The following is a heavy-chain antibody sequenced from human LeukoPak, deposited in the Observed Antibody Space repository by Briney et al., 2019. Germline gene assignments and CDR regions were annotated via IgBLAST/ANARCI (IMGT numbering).Heavy chain of an antibody. J-gene: IGHJ6*03. CDR1: GCTFSSYA. CDR2: IIPIFGTA. D-gene: IGHD2-15*01. Sequence: ASVKVSCKASGCTFSSYAISWVRQAPGQGLEWMGWIIPIFGTANYAQKFQGRVTITADKSTSTAYMELSSLRSEDTAVYYRTRTPVVAALYHYYYMDVWGKGTTVTVS. CDR3: TRTPVVAALYHYYYMDV. V-gene: IGHV1-69*06.